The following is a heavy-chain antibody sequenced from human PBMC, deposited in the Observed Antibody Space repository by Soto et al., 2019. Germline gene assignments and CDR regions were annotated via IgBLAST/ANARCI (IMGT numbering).Heavy chain of an antibody. CDR3: ASRPVEMGGFDY. CDR1: GGTFSSYA. D-gene: IGHD3-16*01. J-gene: IGHJ4*02. Sequence: QVQLVQSGAEVKKPGSSVKVSCKASGGTFSSYAISWVRQAPGQGLEWMGGIIPIFGTANYAQKFQGRVRICAAXSTSTAYMELSSLRSEDTAVYYCASRPVEMGGFDYWGQGTLVTVSS. CDR2: IIPIFGTA. V-gene: IGHV1-69*12.